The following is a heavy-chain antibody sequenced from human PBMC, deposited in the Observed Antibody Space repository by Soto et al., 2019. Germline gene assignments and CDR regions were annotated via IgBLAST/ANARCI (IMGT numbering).Heavy chain of an antibody. V-gene: IGHV3-15*01. CDR2: VISKAHGGTT. J-gene: IGHJ4*02. Sequence: EVQLVESGGGLVKPGGSLTLSCAASGFTFTNAWMSWVRQAPGKGLEWVGRVISKAHGGTTDYTAPVKGRFTISRDDSKDMVYLQMNSLKTEDTAVYYCTTDRYNWGQGTLVTVSS. CDR1: GFTFTNAW. D-gene: IGHD3-9*01. CDR3: TTDRYN.